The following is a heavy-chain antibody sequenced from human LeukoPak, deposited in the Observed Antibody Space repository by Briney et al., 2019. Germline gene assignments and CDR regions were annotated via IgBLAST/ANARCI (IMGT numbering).Heavy chain of an antibody. CDR1: GFTFSSYD. CDR3: PKAISGYEHYYYYMDV. Sequence: PGGSLRLSCAASGFTFSSYDMGWVRQAPGKGLEWLSAISGSGGSTYYAHSVKGRFTISRDNSKNTLHLQMNSLRDEDAAVYYCPKAISGYEHYYYYMDVWGKGTTVTVSS. V-gene: IGHV3-23*01. D-gene: IGHD5-12*01. CDR2: ISGSGGST. J-gene: IGHJ6*03.